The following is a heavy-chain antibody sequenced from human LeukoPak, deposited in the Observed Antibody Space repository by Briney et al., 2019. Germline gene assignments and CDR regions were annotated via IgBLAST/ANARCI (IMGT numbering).Heavy chain of an antibody. CDR3: ARGTMTTVTYYFDY. V-gene: IGHV4-34*01. J-gene: IGHJ4*02. CDR1: GGSISSYY. D-gene: IGHD4-17*01. Sequence: KPSETLSLTCTVSGGSISSYYWSWIRQPAGKGLEWIGEINHSGSTNYNPSLKSRVTISVDTSKNQFSLKLSSVTAADTAVYYCARGTMTTVTYYFDYWGQGTLVTVSS. CDR2: INHSGST.